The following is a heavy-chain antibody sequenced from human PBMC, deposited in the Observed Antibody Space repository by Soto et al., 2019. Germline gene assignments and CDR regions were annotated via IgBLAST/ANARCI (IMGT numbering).Heavy chain of an antibody. CDR2: IWYDGSNK. J-gene: IGHJ4*02. V-gene: IGHV3-33*01. Sequence: SGGSLRLSCAASGFTFSSYGMHWVRQAPGKGLEWVAVIWYDGSNKYYADSVKGRFTISRDNSKNTLYLQMNSLRAEDTAVYYCARGHFADSSSWFDYWGQGTLVTVSS. D-gene: IGHD6-13*01. CDR3: ARGHFADSSSWFDY. CDR1: GFTFSSYG.